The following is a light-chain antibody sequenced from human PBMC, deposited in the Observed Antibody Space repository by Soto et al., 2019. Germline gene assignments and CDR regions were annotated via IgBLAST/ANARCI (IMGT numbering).Light chain of an antibody. Sequence: QSALTQPASVSGSPGQSITISCTGTSSDIGQYNYVSWYLQHPGTAPKLIIYEVNNRASGISNRFSASKSGNTAYLTVSGLQAEDEADYYCSSYTSGTTLVVFGGGTKLTVL. J-gene: IGLJ2*01. CDR2: EVN. V-gene: IGLV2-14*03. CDR1: SSDIGQYNY. CDR3: SSYTSGTTLVV.